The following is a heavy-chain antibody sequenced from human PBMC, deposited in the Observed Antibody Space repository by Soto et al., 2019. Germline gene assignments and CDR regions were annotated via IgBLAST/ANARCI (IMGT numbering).Heavy chain of an antibody. Sequence: EVQLLESGGGLVQPGGSLRLSCAASGFTFRSYAMSWVRQAPGKGLEWVSTISSSGVSTYYADSVKGRFTISRDNSKNTLYLQMNSLRAEDTAVYYCAKAPAGYSYGPGVDYWGQGTLVTVSS. V-gene: IGHV3-23*01. CDR2: ISSSGVST. D-gene: IGHD5-18*01. CDR1: GFTFRSYA. CDR3: AKAPAGYSYGPGVDY. J-gene: IGHJ4*02.